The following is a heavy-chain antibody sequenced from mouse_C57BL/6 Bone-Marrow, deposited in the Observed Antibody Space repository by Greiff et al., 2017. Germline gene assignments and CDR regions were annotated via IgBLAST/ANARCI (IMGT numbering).Heavy chain of an antibody. Sequence: EVHLVESGGGLVKPGGSLKLSCAASGFTFSDYGMHWVRQAPEKGLEWVAYISSGSSTIYYADTVKGRITISRDNAKNTLFLQMTSLRSEDTALYYCARRLLLFDYWGQGTTLTVSS. D-gene: IGHD2-3*01. J-gene: IGHJ2*01. CDR2: ISSGSSTI. CDR3: ARRLLLFDY. V-gene: IGHV5-17*01. CDR1: GFTFSDYG.